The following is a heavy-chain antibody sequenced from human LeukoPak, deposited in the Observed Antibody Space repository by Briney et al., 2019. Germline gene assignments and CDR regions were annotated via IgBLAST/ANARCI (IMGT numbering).Heavy chain of an antibody. Sequence: GASVKLFCKTSGYPFTSYYIHWVRQAPGQGPEWLGIINPIGGTTHFAQTFQGRVTMTRDTSTTTVYMELSSLRSDDTAVYYCARQQGLQNLNFDYWGQGALVTVSS. J-gene: IGHJ4*02. V-gene: IGHV1-46*01. D-gene: IGHD5-24*01. CDR1: GYPFTSYY. CDR2: INPIGGTT. CDR3: ARQQGLQNLNFDY.